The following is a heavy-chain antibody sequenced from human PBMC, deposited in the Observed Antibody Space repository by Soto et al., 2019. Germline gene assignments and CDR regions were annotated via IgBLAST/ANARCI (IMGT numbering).Heavy chain of an antibody. V-gene: IGHV1-69*01. CDR1: GGTFSSYA. J-gene: IGHJ5*02. CDR2: IIPIFGTA. CDR3: ARDHQQQLDINNWFDP. Sequence: QVQLVQSGAEVKKPGSSVKVSCKASGGTFSSYAISWVRQAPGQGLEWMGGIIPIFGTANYAQKFQGRVTITADESTSTAYMELRSVRSEDTAVYYCARDHQQQLDINNWFDPWGQGTLVTVSS. D-gene: IGHD6-13*01.